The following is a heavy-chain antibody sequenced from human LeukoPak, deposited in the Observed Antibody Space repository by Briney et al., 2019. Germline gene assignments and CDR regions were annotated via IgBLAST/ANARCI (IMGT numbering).Heavy chain of an antibody. CDR2: IYYSGST. Sequence: SETLSHTCTGSGGSISSYYWSWIRQPPGKGLEWVGYIYYSGSTNNNPSLKSRVTISVDTSKNQFSLKLSSVTAADTAVYYCARFGSGSSCEFWFDPWGQGTLVTVSS. CDR3: ARFGSGSSCEFWFDP. CDR1: GGSISSYY. J-gene: IGHJ5*02. V-gene: IGHV4-59*01. D-gene: IGHD6-13*01.